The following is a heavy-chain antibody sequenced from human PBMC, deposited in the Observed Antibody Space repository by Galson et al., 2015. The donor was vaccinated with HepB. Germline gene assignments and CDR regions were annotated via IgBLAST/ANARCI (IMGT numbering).Heavy chain of an antibody. J-gene: IGHJ3*02. Sequence: SLRLSCAASGFTFSNCGMHWVRQAPGKGLEWVAIIWYDGTNKYYADSVKGRFTISRDNSKNTLYLQMNSLRAEDTAIYYCARERTRSPHDVFDMWGQGTMVTVSS. CDR2: IWYDGTNK. D-gene: IGHD5-24*01. CDR3: ARERTRSPHDVFDM. CDR1: GFTFSNCG. V-gene: IGHV3-33*08.